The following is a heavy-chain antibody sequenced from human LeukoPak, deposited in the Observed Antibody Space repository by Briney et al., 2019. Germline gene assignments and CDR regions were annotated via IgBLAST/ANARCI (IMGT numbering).Heavy chain of an antibody. D-gene: IGHD6-13*01. V-gene: IGHV4-34*01. J-gene: IGHJ4*02. CDR2: INHSGST. CDR1: GGSFSGCY. Sequence: PSETLSLTCAVYGGSFSGCYWSWIRQPPGKGLEWIGEINHSGSTNYNPSLKSRVTISVDTSKNQFSLKLSSVTAADTAVYYCARFRGSSPFDYWGQGTLVTVSS. CDR3: ARFRGSSPFDY.